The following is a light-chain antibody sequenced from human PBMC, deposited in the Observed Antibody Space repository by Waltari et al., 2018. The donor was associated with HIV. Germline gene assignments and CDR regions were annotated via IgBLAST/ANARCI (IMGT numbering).Light chain of an antibody. Sequence: QSVLTQPPSASGTPGQRVTISCSGSSSNIGSNTVNWYHQLPGTAPKLLIYNNKQRPSGVPDRFAGSKSGTSASLAISGLQSEDEADYYCAAWDDSLNGVIFGGGTKLTVL. CDR1: SSNIGSNT. V-gene: IGLV1-44*01. CDR3: AAWDDSLNGVI. CDR2: NNK. J-gene: IGLJ2*01.